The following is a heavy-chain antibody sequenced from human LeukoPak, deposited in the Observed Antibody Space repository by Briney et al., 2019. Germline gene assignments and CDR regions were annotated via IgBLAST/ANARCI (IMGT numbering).Heavy chain of an antibody. CDR2: MHHSGST. CDR1: DFSINSGYH. CDR3: ARDRSYFTFDY. Sequence: SETLSLTCTVSDFSINSGYHWGWVRQPPGKGLEWIGSMHHSGSTYHNPSLKSRVTMSTDTSKSQFSLKLSSVTAADTVVYYCARDRSYFTFDYWGQGTLVTVSP. D-gene: IGHD3-10*01. J-gene: IGHJ4*02. V-gene: IGHV4-38-2*02.